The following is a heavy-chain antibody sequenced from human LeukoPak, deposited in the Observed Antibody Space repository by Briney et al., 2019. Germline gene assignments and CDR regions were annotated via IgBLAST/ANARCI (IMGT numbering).Heavy chain of an antibody. D-gene: IGHD3-3*01. V-gene: IGHV3-33*01. J-gene: IGHJ5*02. Sequence: GKSLRLSCAASGFTFSSYGMHWVRQAPGKGLEWVAVIWYDGSNKYYVDSVKGRFSISGDNSKNTLYLQMNSLRAEDTAVYYCARDFWSGYYVAWGQGTLVTVSS. CDR3: ARDFWSGYYVA. CDR2: IWYDGSNK. CDR1: GFTFSSYG.